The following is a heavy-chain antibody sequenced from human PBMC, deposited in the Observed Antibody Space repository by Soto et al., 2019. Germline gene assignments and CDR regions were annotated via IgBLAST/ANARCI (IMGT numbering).Heavy chain of an antibody. V-gene: IGHV4-39*01. D-gene: IGHD6-19*01. Sequence: QLQLQESGPGLVKPSETLSLTCTVSGGSISSSSYYWGWIRQPPGKGLECIGSIYYSGSTYYNPSVEGRVTISVDTSKKQLSVELGCVTAADTGVYYCARLSGAVAEGTENFDYWGQGTLVTVSS. CDR3: ARLSGAVAEGTENFDY. CDR1: GGSISSSSYY. J-gene: IGHJ4*02. CDR2: IYYSGST.